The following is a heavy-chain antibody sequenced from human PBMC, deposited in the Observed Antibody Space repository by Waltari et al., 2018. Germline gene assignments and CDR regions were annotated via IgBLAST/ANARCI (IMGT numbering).Heavy chain of an antibody. CDR3: ARRYYDFWSGFFDY. J-gene: IGHJ4*02. D-gene: IGHD3-3*01. CDR2: IYYSGST. CDR1: GGSISSYY. Sequence: QVQLQESGPGLVKLSETLSLTCTVSGGSISSYYWSWLRQPPGKGLEWIGYIYYSGSTNYNPSLKSRVTISVDTSKNQFSLKLSSVTAADTAVYYCARRYYDFWSGFFDYWGQGTLVTVSS. V-gene: IGHV4-59*08.